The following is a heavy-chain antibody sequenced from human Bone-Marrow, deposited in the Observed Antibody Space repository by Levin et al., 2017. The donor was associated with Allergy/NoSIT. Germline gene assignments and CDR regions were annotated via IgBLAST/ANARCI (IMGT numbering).Heavy chain of an antibody. CDR2: INPTGGGT. CDR3: VRDGGELWY. CDR1: GFTGYY. J-gene: IGHJ4*02. Sequence: GESLKISCKASGFTGYYFHWVRQAPGQGLEWMGIINPTGGGTNFAQNFQDRVTMTRDTSTNTVYMELSSLRSEDTAIYYCVRDGGELWYWGQGTLVTVSS. D-gene: IGHD3-16*01. V-gene: IGHV1-46*01.